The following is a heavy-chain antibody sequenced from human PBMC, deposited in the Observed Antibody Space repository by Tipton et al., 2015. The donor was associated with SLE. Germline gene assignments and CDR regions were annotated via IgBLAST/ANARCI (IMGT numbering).Heavy chain of an antibody. J-gene: IGHJ4*02. CDR3: ARQDLGRAATLTFDI. Sequence: TLSLTCHVAGGPIRNNPYYWAWIRQTRGKRLEWIGSVFDTGYTAYNPSLEGRVSLSVDTSNNKFSLKLSSVTAADTAVYFCARQDLGRAATLTFDIWGLGTLVTVSS. CDR1: GGPIRNNPYY. D-gene: IGHD6-25*01. V-gene: IGHV4-39*01. CDR2: VFDTGYT.